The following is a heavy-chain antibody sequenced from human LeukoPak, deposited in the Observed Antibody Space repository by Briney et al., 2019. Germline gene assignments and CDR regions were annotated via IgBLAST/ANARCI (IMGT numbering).Heavy chain of an antibody. V-gene: IGHV4-59*01. CDR2: IYYSGST. J-gene: IGHJ6*02. Sequence: SETLSLTCTVSGGSISSYYWSWIRQPPGKGLEWIGYIYYSGSTNYNPSLKSRVTISVDTSKNQFSLKLSSVTAADTAVYYCARDHEVRFDEFGYYYGMDVWGQGTTVTVSS. CDR3: ARDHEVRFDEFGYYYGMDV. CDR1: GGSISSYY. D-gene: IGHD3-10*01.